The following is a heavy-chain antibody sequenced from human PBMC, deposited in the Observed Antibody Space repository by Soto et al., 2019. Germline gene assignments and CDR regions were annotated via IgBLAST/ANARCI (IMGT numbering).Heavy chain of an antibody. V-gene: IGHV1-18*01. Sequence: QVQLVQSGAEVKKPGASVKVSCKASGYTFNSYGISWVRQAPGQGLEWMGWISAYNGNTNYVQKVQGRVTMTTDTSRGTADMELRSRRSDDPAVYYCARGGGNDPRPVDYWGQGTLVTVSS. J-gene: IGHJ4*02. CDR3: ARGGGNDPRPVDY. CDR2: ISAYNGNT. CDR1: GYTFNSYG. D-gene: IGHD5-12*01.